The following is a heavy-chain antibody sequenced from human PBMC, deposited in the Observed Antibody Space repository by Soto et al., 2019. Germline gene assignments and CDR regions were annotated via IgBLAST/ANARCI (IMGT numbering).Heavy chain of an antibody. CDR1: GFTFSSYD. J-gene: IGHJ5*02. D-gene: IGHD6-13*01. Sequence: EVQLLESGGGLVQPGGSLRLSCAASGFTFSSYDMSWVRQAPGKGLEWVSAISGSGGSKYYAVPVKGRFTISRDNFKNELDRQMNSLRADNTAVYYCAKDGSSSSWHYGWFATWGEGRLVAVSS. V-gene: IGHV3-23*01. CDR2: ISGSGGSK. CDR3: AKDGSSSSWHYGWFAT.